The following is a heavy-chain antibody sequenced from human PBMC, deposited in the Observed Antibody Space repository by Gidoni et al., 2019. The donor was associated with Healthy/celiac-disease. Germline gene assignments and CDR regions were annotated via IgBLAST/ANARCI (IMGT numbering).Heavy chain of an antibody. CDR3: AKADSSSLSDAFDI. J-gene: IGHJ3*02. V-gene: IGHV3-9*01. D-gene: IGHD6-13*01. CDR1: GFTFDDYA. CDR2: ISWNSGSI. Sequence: EVQLVESGGGLVQPGRSLRLSCAASGFTFDDYAMHWVRQAPGKGLEWVSGISWNSGSIGYADSVKGRFTISRDNAKNSLYLQMNSLRAEDTALYYCAKADSSSLSDAFDIWGQGTMVTVSS.